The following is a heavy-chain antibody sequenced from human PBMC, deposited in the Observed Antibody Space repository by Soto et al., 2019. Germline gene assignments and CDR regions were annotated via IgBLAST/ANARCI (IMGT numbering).Heavy chain of an antibody. CDR1: GISVSTSDYY. CDR2: IYYSGST. D-gene: IGHD2-15*01. CDR3: AGFVVPASRNSDFDY. V-gene: IGHV4-39*01. Sequence: QLPLQESGPGLVKPSETLSLTCTVSGISVSTSDYYWGWVRQPPGKGLDWIGNIYYSGSTFYNPYLRSRVALSIETSKNQFSLRVNSVTAADTAVYFCAGFVVPASRNSDFDYWGQGTLVTVSS. J-gene: IGHJ4*02.